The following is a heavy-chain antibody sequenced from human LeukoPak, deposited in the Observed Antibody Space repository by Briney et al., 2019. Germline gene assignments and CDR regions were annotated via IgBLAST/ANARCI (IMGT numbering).Heavy chain of an antibody. D-gene: IGHD2-2*01. J-gene: IGHJ6*03. CDR2: INHSGST. CDR3: ARIGYCSSASCLAHYYYYMDV. Sequence: SETLSLTCAVYGGSFSGYYWSWIRQPPGKGLEWIGEINHSGSTNYNPSLKSRVTISVDTSKNPFSLKLSSVTAADTAVYYCARIGYCSSASCLAHYYYYMDVWGKGTTVTVSS. V-gene: IGHV4-34*01. CDR1: GGSFSGYY.